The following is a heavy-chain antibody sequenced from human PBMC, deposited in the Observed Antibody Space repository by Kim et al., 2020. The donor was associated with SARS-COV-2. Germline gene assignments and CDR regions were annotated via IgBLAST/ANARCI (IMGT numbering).Heavy chain of an antibody. Sequence: SETLSLTCAVYGGSFSGYYWSWIRKPPGKGLEWIGEIDHSGSTNYNPSLKSRVTISVDTSKNQFSLKLSSVTAADTAVYYCARARAPAAAGSFDYWGQGTLVTVSS. J-gene: IGHJ4*02. CDR3: ARARAPAAAGSFDY. CDR1: GGSFSGYY. D-gene: IGHD6-13*01. V-gene: IGHV4-34*01. CDR2: IDHSGST.